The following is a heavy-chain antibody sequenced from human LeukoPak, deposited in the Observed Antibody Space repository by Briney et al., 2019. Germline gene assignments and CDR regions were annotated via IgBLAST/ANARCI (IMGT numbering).Heavy chain of an antibody. J-gene: IGHJ3*02. CDR3: AKGGYFSFDM. Sequence: GGSLRLSCAASGFSFSTTDMSWVRQTPGKGLEWVSGISGTNGITYYADPVKGRSTISRDNSKNTLYLQMHSLRAEDTAIYFCAKGGYFSFDMWGQGTKVTVSS. CDR1: GFSFSTTD. V-gene: IGHV3-23*01. CDR2: ISGTNGIT. D-gene: IGHD2-2*03.